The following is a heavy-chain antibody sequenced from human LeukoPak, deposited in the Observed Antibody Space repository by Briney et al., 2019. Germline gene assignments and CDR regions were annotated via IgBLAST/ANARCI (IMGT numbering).Heavy chain of an antibody. V-gene: IGHV4-59*11. CDR3: ARGPYNYYMDV. CDR1: GGSINSHS. J-gene: IGHJ6*03. CDR2: VYYSGST. Sequence: SETLFLTCAVSGGSINSHSRTWIRQSQGKGLEWIGYVYYSGSTSYNPSLKSRVTISVDRSKNQFSLKLSSVTAADTAVYYCARGPYNYYMDVWGKGTTVTVSS.